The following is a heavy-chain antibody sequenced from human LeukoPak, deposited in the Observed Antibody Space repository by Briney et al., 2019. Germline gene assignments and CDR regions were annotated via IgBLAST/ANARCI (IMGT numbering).Heavy chain of an antibody. J-gene: IGHJ4*02. CDR2: INPDGSYT. D-gene: IGHD1-26*01. CDR3: AKDLRGARDY. Sequence: PGGSLRLSCAASGFTFSSFWMHWVRQAPGKGLVWVSRINPDGSYTDYADSVRGRFTISRDNTKNTLYLQMNSLRADDTSLYFCAKDLRGARDYRGQGTLVTVSS. V-gene: IGHV3-74*01. CDR1: GFTFSSFW.